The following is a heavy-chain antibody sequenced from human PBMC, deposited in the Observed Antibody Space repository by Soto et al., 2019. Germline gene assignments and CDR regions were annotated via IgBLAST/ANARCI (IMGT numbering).Heavy chain of an antibody. V-gene: IGHV3-30*18. CDR2: ISYDGSNK. D-gene: IGHD3-22*01. Sequence: SWWSLRLSCSASGLTFSSYGMHWFRQAPGKGLEWVAVISYDGSNKYYADSVKGRFTISRDTSKNTLYLQMNSLRAEDTAIYYCAEATYYYDSSGYSGFYYFDYWGQGTLVTVSS. CDR3: AEATYYYDSSGYSGFYYFDY. J-gene: IGHJ4*02. CDR1: GLTFSSYG.